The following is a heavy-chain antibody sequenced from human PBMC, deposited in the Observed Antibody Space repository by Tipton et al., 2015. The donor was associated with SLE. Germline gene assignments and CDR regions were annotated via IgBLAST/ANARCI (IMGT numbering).Heavy chain of an antibody. D-gene: IGHD1-26*01. CDR2: INPNSGGT. J-gene: IGHJ4*02. Sequence: QLVQSGAEVKKPGASVKVSCKASGYTFTSYGISWVRQAPGQGLEWMGWINPNSGGTKYAQKFQGRVTMTRDTSISTAYMELTRLRSDDTAVYYCARGRAVGIVGAISGYWGQGTLVTVSS. CDR1: GYTFTSYG. CDR3: ARGRAVGIVGAISGY. V-gene: IGHV1-2*02.